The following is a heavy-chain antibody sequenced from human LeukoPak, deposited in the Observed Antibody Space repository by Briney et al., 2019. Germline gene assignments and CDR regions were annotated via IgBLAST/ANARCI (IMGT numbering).Heavy chain of an antibody. CDR2: IYYSGST. J-gene: IGHJ3*02. V-gene: IGHV4-59*08. CDR1: GGSISSYY. CDR3: ARVKAAPPFVVSGAFDI. Sequence: SETLSLTCTVSGGSISSYYWSWIRQPPGKGLEWIGYIYYSGSTNYNPSLKSRVTISVDTSKNQFSLKLSSVTAADTAVYYCARVKAAPPFVVSGAFDIGGQGTMVTVAS. D-gene: IGHD2-15*01.